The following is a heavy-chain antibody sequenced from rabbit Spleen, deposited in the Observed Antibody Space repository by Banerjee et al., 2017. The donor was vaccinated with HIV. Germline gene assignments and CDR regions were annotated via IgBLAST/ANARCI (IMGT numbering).Heavy chain of an antibody. CDR1: GFSFSSSYW. CDR3: ARWAYGSSSGLYNL. CDR2: MLVNSI. D-gene: IGHD1-1*01. J-gene: IGHJ4*01. V-gene: IGHV1S40*01. Sequence: QSLEESGGGLVKPGGTLTLTCTVSGFSFSSSYWICWVRQAPGKGLEWIGCMLVNSIYYASWVKSRFTISKASSTTVTLQMTSLTAADTATYFCARWAYGSSSGLYNLWGPGTLVTVS.